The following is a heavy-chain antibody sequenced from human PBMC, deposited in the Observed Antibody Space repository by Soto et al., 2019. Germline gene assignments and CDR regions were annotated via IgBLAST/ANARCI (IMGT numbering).Heavy chain of an antibody. CDR3: ARDGTYNWV. Sequence: EVQLVESGGGLVQPGGSLRLSCAASGFTVSNNYMRWVRQAPGKGLEWVSLIYSGGATYYADSVKGRFTISRDNSKDTLYLQMKSLRAEDTPVYSCARDGTYNWVGGQGILVTVSS. J-gene: IGHJ4*02. D-gene: IGHD1-1*01. V-gene: IGHV3-66*01. CDR2: IYSGGAT. CDR1: GFTVSNNY.